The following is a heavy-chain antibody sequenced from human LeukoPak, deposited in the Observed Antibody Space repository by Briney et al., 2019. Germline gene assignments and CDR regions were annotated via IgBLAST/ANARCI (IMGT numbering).Heavy chain of an antibody. Sequence: PGGSLRLSCAASGFTFSSYWMSWVRQAPGKGLEWVANIKQDGSEKYYVDSVKGRFTISRDNAKNSLYLQMNSLRAEDTALYYCAKASGSYHSLSAFDIWGQGTMVTVSS. J-gene: IGHJ3*02. CDR1: GFTFSSYW. D-gene: IGHD1-26*01. V-gene: IGHV3-7*03. CDR3: AKASGSYHSLSAFDI. CDR2: IKQDGSEK.